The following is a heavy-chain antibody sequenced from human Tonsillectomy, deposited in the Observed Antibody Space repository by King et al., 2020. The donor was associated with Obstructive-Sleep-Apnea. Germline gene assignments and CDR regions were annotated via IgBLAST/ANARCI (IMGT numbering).Heavy chain of an antibody. CDR2: IKSKTDGGTR. D-gene: IGHD3-3*01. V-gene: IGHV3-15*01. Sequence: VQLVESGGGLVKLGGSLRLAFAASGFTFSNAWMSWVRQAPGKGLEWVGRIKSKTDGGTRDYAAPGKWRLTISRDDSKNTLYLQMNSLKTEDTAVYYCTTDTVYWSPVGFDIWGQGTMVTVSS. CDR1: GFTFSNAW. J-gene: IGHJ3*02. CDR3: TTDTVYWSPVGFDI.